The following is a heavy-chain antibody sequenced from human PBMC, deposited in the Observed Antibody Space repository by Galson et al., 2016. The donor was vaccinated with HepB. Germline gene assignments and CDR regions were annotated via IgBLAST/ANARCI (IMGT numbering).Heavy chain of an antibody. CDR3: VNRAEYSGRDNGFQY. CDR1: GFTFSTYA. D-gene: IGHD5-12*01. Sequence: SLRLSCAGSGFTFSTYAMSWVRQAPGMGLEWVSGISHDSGSEFYGDSVKGRFTIYRDNSKNTVYLELNSLTAEDTAIYYCVNRAEYSGRDNGFQYWGRGTLVTVSS. CDR2: ISHDSGSE. J-gene: IGHJ4*02. V-gene: IGHV3-23*01.